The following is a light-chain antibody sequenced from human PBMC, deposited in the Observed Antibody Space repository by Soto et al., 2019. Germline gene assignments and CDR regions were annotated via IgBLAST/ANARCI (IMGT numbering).Light chain of an antibody. CDR3: SSSAGSYNPFV. CDR2: EVS. J-gene: IGLJ1*01. CDR1: SSDVGGYNY. V-gene: IGLV2-8*01. Sequence: QSLLTQPPSASGSPGQSVTISCTGTSSDVGGYNYVSWYQQHPGKAPKLMIYEVSKRPSGVPDRFSGSKSGNTASLTISGLQAEDEADYYCSSSAGSYNPFVFGNGNKVPDL.